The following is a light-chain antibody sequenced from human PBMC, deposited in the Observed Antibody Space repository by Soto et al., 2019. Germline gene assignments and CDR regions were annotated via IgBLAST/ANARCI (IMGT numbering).Light chain of an antibody. CDR1: SSSIGAGYE. CDR2: GNG. Sequence: QSVLAQPPSVSGAPGQRVTISCSGTSSSIGAGYEVHWYHQLPGTAPKLVVSGNGNRPSGVPDRLSASKSGTSASLAITGLHAPDERNYYCQSYDNRLTAYVFGTGTKVTVL. V-gene: IGLV1-40*01. CDR3: QSYDNRLTAYV. J-gene: IGLJ1*01.